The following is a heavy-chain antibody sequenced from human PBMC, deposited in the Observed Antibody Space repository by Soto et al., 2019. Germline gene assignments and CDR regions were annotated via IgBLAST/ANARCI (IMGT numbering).Heavy chain of an antibody. V-gene: IGHV1-18*01. CDR3: AREGPPSLN. J-gene: IGHJ4*02. CDR1: GYTFTSYG. D-gene: IGHD2-2*01. CDR2: IRAYNGNT. Sequence: QVQLVQSGAEVKKPGASVKVSCKASGYTFTSYGISWVQQAPGQGLEWMGWIRAYNGNTNYPQKLRGRVTMTTDTSTSTVYLELRSLRSDDTSVYYCAREGPPSLNLGQGTLVTVSS.